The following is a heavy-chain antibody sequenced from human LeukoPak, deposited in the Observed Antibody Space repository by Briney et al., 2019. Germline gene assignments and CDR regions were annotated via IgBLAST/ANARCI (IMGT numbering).Heavy chain of an antibody. CDR2: IFYSGNT. CDR3: ARLRRDPPPNWFDP. D-gene: IGHD3-10*01. V-gene: IGHV4-39*01. J-gene: IGHJ5*02. CDR1: GGSISSSSFY. Sequence: PSETLSLTCTVSGGSISSSSFYWGWIRQPPGKGLEWIGSIFYSGNTYYNPSLKSRVTISVDTSKDQFSLRLSSVTAADMAVYYCARLRRDPPPNWFDPWGQGTLVTVSS.